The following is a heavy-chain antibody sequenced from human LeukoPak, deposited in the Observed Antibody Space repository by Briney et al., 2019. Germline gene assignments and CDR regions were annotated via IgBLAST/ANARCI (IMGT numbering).Heavy chain of an antibody. D-gene: IGHD3-22*01. V-gene: IGHV3-53*04. J-gene: IGHJ3*02. CDR1: GFTVSSNY. CDR3: ARDAYYDSSGKNAFDI. Sequence: GGSLRLSCAASGFTVSSNYISWVRQAPGKGLEWVSVIYSGGSTYYADSVKGRFTISRHNSKNTLYLQMNSLRAEDTAVYYCARDAYYDSSGKNAFDIWGQGTMVTVSS. CDR2: IYSGGST.